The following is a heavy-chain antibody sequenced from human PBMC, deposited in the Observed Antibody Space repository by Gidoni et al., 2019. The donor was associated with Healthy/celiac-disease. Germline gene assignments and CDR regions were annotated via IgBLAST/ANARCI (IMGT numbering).Heavy chain of an antibody. J-gene: IGHJ3*02. CDR1: GGSISSYY. D-gene: IGHD3-22*01. V-gene: IGHV4-59*08. Sequence: QVQLQESGPGLVKPSETLSLTCTVSGGSISSYYWSWIRQPTGKGLEWIGYIYYSGSTNYNPSLKSRVTISVDTSKNQFSLKLSSVTAADTAVDYCATAMIVGIGSAFDIWGQGTMVTVSS. CDR2: IYYSGST. CDR3: ATAMIVGIGSAFDI.